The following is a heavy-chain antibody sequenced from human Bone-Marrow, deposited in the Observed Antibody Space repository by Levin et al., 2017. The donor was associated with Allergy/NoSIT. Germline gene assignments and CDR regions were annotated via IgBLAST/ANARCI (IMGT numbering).Heavy chain of an antibody. CDR1: GYTFTGYY. J-gene: IGHJ5*02. Sequence: PGESLKISCKASGYTFTGYYMHWVRQAPGQGLEWMGWINPNSGGTNYAQKFQGRVTMTRDTSISTAYMELSRLRSDDTAVYYCARDSKVREWELPHNWFDPWGQGTLVTVSS. CDR2: INPNSGGT. V-gene: IGHV1-2*02. D-gene: IGHD1-26*01. CDR3: ARDSKVREWELPHNWFDP.